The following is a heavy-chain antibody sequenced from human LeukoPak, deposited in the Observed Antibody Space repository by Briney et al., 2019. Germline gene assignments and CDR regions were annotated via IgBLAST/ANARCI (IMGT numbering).Heavy chain of an antibody. CDR1: GGSISSYY. V-gene: IGHV4-59*08. CDR2: IYYSGSI. D-gene: IGHD3-22*01. Sequence: SETLSLTCTVSGGSISSYYWSWIRQPPGKGLEWIGYIYYSGSINYNPSLKSRVTISVDTSKNQFSLKLSSVTAADTAVYYCARRYYYDSSGYQNAFDIWGQGTMVTVSS. J-gene: IGHJ3*02. CDR3: ARRYYYDSSGYQNAFDI.